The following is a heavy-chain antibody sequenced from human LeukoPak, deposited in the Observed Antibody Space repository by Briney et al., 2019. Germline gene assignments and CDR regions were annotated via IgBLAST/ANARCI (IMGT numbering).Heavy chain of an antibody. CDR3: ARRRWSSWYGG. CDR1: GYTFTSYD. J-gene: IGHJ4*02. D-gene: IGHD6-13*01. V-gene: IGHV1-8*01. CDR2: MNHNSGNT. Sequence: ASVKVSCKASGYTFTSYDINWVRQATGQGVEGMGWMNHNSGNTGYAQKFQGTVTMTRNTSISTAYMELSTLRSEDTAVYYCARRRWSSWYGGWGQGTLVTVSS.